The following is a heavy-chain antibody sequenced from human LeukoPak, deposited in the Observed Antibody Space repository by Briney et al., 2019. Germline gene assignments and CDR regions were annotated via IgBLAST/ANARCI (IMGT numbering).Heavy chain of an antibody. V-gene: IGHV1-69*01. CDR1: GGTFISYA. J-gene: IGHJ4*02. CDR2: IIPIFGTA. D-gene: IGHD3-10*01. Sequence: SVKVSFKASGGTFISYAISWVRQAPGQGLEWMGGIIPIFGTANYAQKFQGRVTITADESTSTAYMELSSLRSEDTAVYYCARATYYYGSGSFPPIDYWGQGTLVTVSS. CDR3: ARATYYYGSGSFPPIDY.